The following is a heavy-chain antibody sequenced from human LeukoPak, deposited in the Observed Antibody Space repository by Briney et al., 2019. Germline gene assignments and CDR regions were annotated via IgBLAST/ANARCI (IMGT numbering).Heavy chain of an antibody. V-gene: IGHV5-51*01. J-gene: IGHJ4*02. CDR2: IYPANSDT. CDR3: AKGRTGFSYGYGIDY. CDR1: GYTFTTYW. D-gene: IGHD5-18*01. Sequence: GESLKISCKGSGYTFTTYWIGWVRQMPGKGLEWMGLIYPANSDTRYSPSFQGQVTISRDNSKHTLYLQMNSLRAEDAAIYYCAKGRTGFSYGYGIDYWGQGTLVTVSS.